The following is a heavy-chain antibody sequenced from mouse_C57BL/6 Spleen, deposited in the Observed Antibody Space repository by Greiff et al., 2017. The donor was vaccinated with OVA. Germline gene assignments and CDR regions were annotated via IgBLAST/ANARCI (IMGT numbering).Heavy chain of an antibody. CDR2: IYPRDGST. V-gene: IGHV1-85*01. D-gene: IGHD2-4*01. CDR3: ARAGYDYDEGGHWYFDV. Sequence: VKLLESGPELVKPGASVKLSCKASGYTFTSYDINWVKQRPGQGLEWIGWIYPRDGSTKYNEKFKGKATLTVDTSSSTAYMELHSLTSEDSAVYFCARAGYDYDEGGHWYFDVWGTGTTVTVSS. CDR1: GYTFTSYD. J-gene: IGHJ1*03.